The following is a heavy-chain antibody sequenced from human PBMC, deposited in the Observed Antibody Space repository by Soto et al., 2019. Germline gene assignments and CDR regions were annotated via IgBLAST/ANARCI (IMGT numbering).Heavy chain of an antibody. CDR1: GGSISSYY. J-gene: IGHJ4*02. D-gene: IGHD4-17*01. CDR2: IYYSGST. V-gene: IGHV4-59*01. CDR3: ARTTTVTTYFDY. Sequence: SETLSLTCTVSGGSISSYYWSWNRQPPGKGLEWIGYIYYSGSTNYNPSLKSRVTISVDTSKNQFSLKLSSVTAADTAVYYCARTTTVTTYFDYWGQGTLVTVSS.